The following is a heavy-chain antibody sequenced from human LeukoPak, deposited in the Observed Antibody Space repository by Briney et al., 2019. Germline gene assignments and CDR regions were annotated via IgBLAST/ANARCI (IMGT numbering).Heavy chain of an antibody. CDR3: ARGLGAVGSSSS. Sequence: ASVKVSCKASGYTFTSYDINWVRQATGQGLEWMGWTNPNSGNTGYAQKFQGRVTMTRNTSISTAYMELSSLRSEDTAVYYCARGLGAVGSSSSWGQGTLVTVSS. D-gene: IGHD6-6*01. CDR2: TNPNSGNT. J-gene: IGHJ4*02. CDR1: GYTFTSYD. V-gene: IGHV1-8*01.